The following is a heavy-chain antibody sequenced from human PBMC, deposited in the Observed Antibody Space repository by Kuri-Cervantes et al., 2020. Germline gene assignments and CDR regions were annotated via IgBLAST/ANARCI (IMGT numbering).Heavy chain of an antibody. CDR2: INQDESEK. J-gene: IGHJ4*02. CDR1: GFTFSSYE. V-gene: IGHV3-7*01. D-gene: IGHD3-3*01. Sequence: LSLTCAASGFTFSSYEMNWVRQAPGKGLEWVANINQDESEKYYVDSVKGRLTISRDNAKNSLYLQMNSLRAEDTAVYYCARDWVYDFWSGYSPDYFDYWGQGTLVTVSS. CDR3: ARDWVYDFWSGYSPDYFDY.